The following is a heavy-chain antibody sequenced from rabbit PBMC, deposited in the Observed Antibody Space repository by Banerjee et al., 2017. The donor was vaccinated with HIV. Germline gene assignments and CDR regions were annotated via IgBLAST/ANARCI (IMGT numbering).Heavy chain of an antibody. D-gene: IGHD6-1*01. V-gene: IGHV1S45*01. J-gene: IGHJ4*01. CDR2: IYAGSSGST. Sequence: QEQLEESGGDLVKPEGSLTLTCTASEFSFSSSYYMCWVRQAPGKGLEWIACIYAGSSGSTHYASWAKGRVTISKTSSTTVTLQMTSLTAADTATYFCARYYSYGYAGGTYAANLWGPGTLVTVS. CDR3: ARYYSYGYAGGTYAANL. CDR1: EFSFSSSYY.